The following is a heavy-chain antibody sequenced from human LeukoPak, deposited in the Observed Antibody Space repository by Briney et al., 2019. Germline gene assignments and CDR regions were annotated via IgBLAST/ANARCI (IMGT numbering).Heavy chain of an antibody. D-gene: IGHD3-22*01. CDR3: AAGYYYDSSGYYLYLSY. Sequence: GTSVKVSCKASGFTFTSSAMQWVRQARGQRLEWIGWIGVGSGNTNYAQKFQERVTITRDMSTSTAYMELSSLRSEDTAVYYCAAGYYYDSSGYYLYLSYWGQGTLVTVSS. CDR2: IGVGSGNT. CDR1: GFTFTSSA. V-gene: IGHV1-58*02. J-gene: IGHJ4*02.